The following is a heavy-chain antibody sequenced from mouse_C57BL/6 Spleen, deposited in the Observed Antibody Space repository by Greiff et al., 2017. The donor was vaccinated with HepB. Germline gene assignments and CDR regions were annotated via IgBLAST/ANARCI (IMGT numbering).Heavy chain of an antibody. V-gene: IGHV1-52*01. CDR2: IDPSDSET. D-gene: IGHD2-4*01. CDR1: GYTFTSYW. Sequence: QVQLKQPGAELVRPGSSVKLSCKASGYTFTSYWMHWVKQRPIQGLEWIGNIDPSDSETHYNQKFKDKATLTVDKSSSTAYMQLSSLTSEDSAVYYCAREGYDYDFDYWGQGTTLTVSS. J-gene: IGHJ2*01. CDR3: AREGYDYDFDY.